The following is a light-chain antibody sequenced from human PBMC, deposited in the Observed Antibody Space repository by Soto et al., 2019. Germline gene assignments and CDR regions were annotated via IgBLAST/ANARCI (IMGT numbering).Light chain of an antibody. CDR3: QHLNDYRYT. V-gene: IGKV1-9*01. CDR2: AAS. Sequence: DIQLTQSPSFLSASVGDRVTITCRASQAISSSLAWYQHNPGKAPKILIYAASTLQNGVPSSFSGSGSGTEFTLTISSLQPEDVATYYCQHLNDYRYTFGQGTKVEIK. CDR1: QAISSS. J-gene: IGKJ2*01.